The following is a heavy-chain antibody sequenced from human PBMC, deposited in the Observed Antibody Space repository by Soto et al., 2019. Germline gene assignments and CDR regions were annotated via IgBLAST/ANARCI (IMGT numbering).Heavy chain of an antibody. CDR3: AKTTVSWFSAFEI. J-gene: IGHJ3*02. Sequence: EVQLLESGGGLVQPGGSLRLSCAASGFVFSSYAMSWVREAPGKGLEWVSAISGSGTTAYYADSVKGRFIFSRDNPKNTMYLHMNSLRAEDTAVYSCAKTTVSWFSAFEIWGQGTVVTVSS. D-gene: IGHD3-10*01. CDR2: ISGSGTTA. CDR1: GFVFSSYA. V-gene: IGHV3-23*01.